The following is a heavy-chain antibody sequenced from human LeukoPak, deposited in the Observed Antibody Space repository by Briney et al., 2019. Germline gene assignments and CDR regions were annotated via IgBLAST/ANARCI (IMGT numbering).Heavy chain of an antibody. D-gene: IGHD4-23*01. CDR2: IYSGGST. CDR3: AREDYGGNPGAFDI. CDR1: GFTVSSNY. V-gene: IGHV3-53*01. Sequence: GGSLRLSCAASGFTVSSNYMSWVRQAPGKGLEWVSVIYSGGSTYYADSVKGRFTISRDNSKNTLYLQMNSLRAEDTAVYYCAREDYGGNPGAFDIWGQGTMVTVSS. J-gene: IGHJ3*02.